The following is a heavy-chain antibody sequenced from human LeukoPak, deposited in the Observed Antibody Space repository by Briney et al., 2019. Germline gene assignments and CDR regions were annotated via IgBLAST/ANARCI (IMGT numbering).Heavy chain of an antibody. CDR1: GGSFSGYY. CDR3: ARYCGSRGCGRFDP. J-gene: IGHJ5*02. CDR2: NNHSGSS. V-gene: IGHV4-34*01. Sequence: PSETLSLTCAVYGGSFSGYYWSWIRQPPEKGLEWIGENNHSGSSNYNSSLKSRVTISVDTSKNQVSLKLSSVTAADTAVYYCARYCGSRGCGRFDPWGQGALVTVSS. D-gene: IGHD2-21*01.